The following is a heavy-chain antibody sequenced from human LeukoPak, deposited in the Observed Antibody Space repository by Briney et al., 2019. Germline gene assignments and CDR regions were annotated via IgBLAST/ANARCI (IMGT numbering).Heavy chain of an antibody. CDR3: ARGGGVWLSTGRY. D-gene: IGHD3-9*01. CDR1: GFTFSSYG. Sequence: GGSERLSCAASGFTFSSYGMHGVRQAPGKALEWVAVISYDGNNKYYADSVKGLFTISRDNSKNTLYLQMNSLRAEDTAVYYCARGGGVWLSTGRYWGQGTLVTASS. V-gene: IGHV3-30*03. J-gene: IGHJ4*02. CDR2: ISYDGNNK.